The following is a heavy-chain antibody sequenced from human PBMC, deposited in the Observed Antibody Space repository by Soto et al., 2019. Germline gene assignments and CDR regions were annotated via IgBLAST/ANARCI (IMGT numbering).Heavy chain of an antibody. CDR1: GFTVSSNY. Sequence: EVQLVESGGGLVQPGGSLRLSCAASGFTVSSNYMSWVRQAPGKGLEWGSVIYSGGSTYYADSVKGRFTISRDNSKNTLYLQMNSLRAEDTAVYYCARDRRRSYYGMDVWGQGTTFTVSS. CDR2: IYSGGST. CDR3: ARDRRRSYYGMDV. D-gene: IGHD3-10*01. J-gene: IGHJ6*02. V-gene: IGHV3-66*01.